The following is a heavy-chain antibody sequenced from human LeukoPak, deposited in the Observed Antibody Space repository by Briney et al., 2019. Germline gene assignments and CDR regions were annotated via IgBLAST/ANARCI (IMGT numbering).Heavy chain of an antibody. CDR3: AKDILLTAMIDY. V-gene: IGHV3-43*02. CDR2: ISGDGGST. CDR1: GFTFDDYA. J-gene: IGHJ4*02. Sequence: GGSLRLSCAASGFTFDDYAMHWVRQAPGKGLEWVSLISGDGGSTYYADSVKGRFIISRDDSKNSLYLQMNSLRTEDTALYYCAKDILLTAMIDYWGQGTLVTVSS. D-gene: IGHD5-18*01.